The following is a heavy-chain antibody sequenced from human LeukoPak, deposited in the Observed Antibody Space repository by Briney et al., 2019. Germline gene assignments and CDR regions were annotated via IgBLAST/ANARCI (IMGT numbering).Heavy chain of an antibody. D-gene: IGHD6-25*01. J-gene: IGHJ6*02. V-gene: IGHV3-23*01. CDR3: AKSSTSQRGYYGMDV. CDR2: ITDSGSST. CDR1: GFTFSNYA. Sequence: PGGSLRLSCAASGFTFSNYAMSWVRQALGKGLEWVSFITDSGSSTYYADSVKGRFTISRDSSKNTLSLQMNGLRVEDTGVYFCAKSSTSQRGYYGMDVWGQGTTVTVSS.